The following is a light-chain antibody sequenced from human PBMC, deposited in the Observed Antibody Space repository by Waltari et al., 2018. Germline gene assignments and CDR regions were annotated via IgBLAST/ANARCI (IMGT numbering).Light chain of an antibody. CDR1: RSNLGNQV. CDR2: RND. J-gene: IGLJ3*02. V-gene: IGLV1-44*01. Sequence: QPVLPQPPSASATPGQGVIISCSGSRSNLGNQVVNCYQQLPGKAPKLRIYRNDQRSSGVPARFSGSKSGTSASLAINGLQSEDEADYYCAAWDDSLRGHWVFGGGTKVTVL. CDR3: AAWDDSLRGHWV.